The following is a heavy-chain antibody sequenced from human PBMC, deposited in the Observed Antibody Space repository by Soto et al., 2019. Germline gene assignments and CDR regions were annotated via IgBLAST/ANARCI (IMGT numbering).Heavy chain of an antibody. D-gene: IGHD6-13*01. V-gene: IGHV1-69*13. CDR1: GGTFRTFSNYA. CDR3: ASGEGIAAAGTNYFYGMDV. CDR2: IIPVFGPP. J-gene: IGHJ6*02. Sequence: SVKVSCKASGGTFRTFSNYAFTWVRQAPGQGLEWMGGIIPVFGPPSDAQKFQGRVAISADESTSTVYMELSNLRSDDTAVYYCASGEGIAAAGTNYFYGMDVWGQGTTVTVSS.